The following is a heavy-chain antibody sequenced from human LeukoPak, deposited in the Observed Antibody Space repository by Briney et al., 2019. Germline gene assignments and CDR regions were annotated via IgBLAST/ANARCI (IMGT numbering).Heavy chain of an antibody. CDR1: GYTFTGYY. CDR2: INPNSGGT. Sequence: ASVKVSCKASGYTFTGYYMHWVRQAPGQGLEWMGWINPNSGGTNYAQKFQGRVTMTRDTSISTAYMELSRLRSDDTAVYYCARSNWFDSSGYYPYYFDYWGQGTLVTVSS. J-gene: IGHJ4*02. CDR3: ARSNWFDSSGYYPYYFDY. V-gene: IGHV1-2*02. D-gene: IGHD3-22*01.